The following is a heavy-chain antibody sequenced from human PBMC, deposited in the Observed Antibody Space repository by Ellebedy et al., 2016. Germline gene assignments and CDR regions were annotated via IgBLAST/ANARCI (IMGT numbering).Heavy chain of an antibody. CDR3: ARVRSGSYLGDY. Sequence: GESLKISXAASGFTFSSYGMHWVRQAPGKGLEWVAVISYDGSNKYYADSVKGRFTISRDNSKNTLYLQMNSLRAEDTAVYYCARVRSGSYLGDYWGQGTLVTVSS. D-gene: IGHD1-26*01. CDR2: ISYDGSNK. CDR1: GFTFSSYG. J-gene: IGHJ4*02. V-gene: IGHV3-30*03.